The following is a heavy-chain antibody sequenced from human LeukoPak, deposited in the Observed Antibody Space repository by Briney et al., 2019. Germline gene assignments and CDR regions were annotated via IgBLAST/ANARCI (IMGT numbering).Heavy chain of an antibody. Sequence: SETLSLTCTVSGYSISSNYYWGWIRQPPGKGLEWIGYIYYSGSTNYNPSLKSRVTISVDTSKNQFSLKLSSVTAADTAVYYCARDTLDSSGYYYVSYWGQGTLVTVSS. J-gene: IGHJ4*02. D-gene: IGHD3-22*01. CDR2: IYYSGST. V-gene: IGHV4-61*01. CDR1: GYSISSNYY. CDR3: ARDTLDSSGYYYVSY.